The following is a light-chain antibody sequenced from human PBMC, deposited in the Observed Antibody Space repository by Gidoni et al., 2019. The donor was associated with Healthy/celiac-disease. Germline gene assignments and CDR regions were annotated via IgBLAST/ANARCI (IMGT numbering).Light chain of an antibody. J-gene: IGKJ1*01. V-gene: IGKV1-39*01. CDR2: AAS. Sequence: DLQMTQSPSSLSASVGDRVTITCRARQSISSYLNWYQQKPGKAPKLLIYAASSLQSGVPSRISGSGSGTDFTITISSMQPEEVANDYCQQSYSTPWTFGQGTKVEIK. CDR1: QSISSY. CDR3: QQSYSTPWT.